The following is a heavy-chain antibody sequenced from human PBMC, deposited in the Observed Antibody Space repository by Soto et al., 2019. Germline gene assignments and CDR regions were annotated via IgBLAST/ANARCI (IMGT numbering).Heavy chain of an antibody. Sequence: PGGSLRLSSTASGFNFINAWMSWVRQAPGKGLEWVGRIKSKTDGGTTDYAAPVKGRFTISRDDSKNTLYLQMNSLKTEDTAVYYCTTDRTLGYCSGGSCYSGYWGQGTLVTVSS. CDR1: GFNFINAW. CDR2: IKSKTDGGTT. D-gene: IGHD2-15*01. V-gene: IGHV3-15*01. J-gene: IGHJ4*02. CDR3: TTDRTLGYCSGGSCYSGY.